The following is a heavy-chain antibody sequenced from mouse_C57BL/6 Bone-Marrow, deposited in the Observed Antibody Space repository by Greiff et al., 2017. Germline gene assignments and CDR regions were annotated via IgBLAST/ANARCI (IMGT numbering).Heavy chain of an antibody. CDR2: INPSNGGT. CDR3: AQGYGTIAWFAY. J-gene: IGHJ3*01. V-gene: IGHV1-53*01. D-gene: IGHD2-2*01. CDR1: GYTFTSYW. Sequence: QVQLQQPGTELVKPGASVKLSCKASGYTFTSYWMHWVKQRPGQGLEWIGNINPSNGGTNSNEKFKSKATLTVDKYSSTAYMQLSSLTSEDSAVFYCAQGYGTIAWFAYWGQGTLVTVSA.